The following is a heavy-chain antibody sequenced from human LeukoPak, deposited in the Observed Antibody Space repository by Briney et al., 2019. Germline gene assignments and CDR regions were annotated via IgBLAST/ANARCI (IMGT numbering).Heavy chain of an antibody. D-gene: IGHD3-10*01. CDR3: AKSNGYGLVDI. J-gene: IGHJ3*02. Sequence: PSETLSLTCGVYGGAFSDYYWSWIRQPPGKGLEWIGEINHSGTTTTNYNPSLKSRVTISVDTSKNQFSLRLSSVTDADTAVYYCAKSNGYGLVDIWGQGTMVTVSS. V-gene: IGHV4-34*01. CDR1: GGAFSDYY. CDR2: INHSGTTTT.